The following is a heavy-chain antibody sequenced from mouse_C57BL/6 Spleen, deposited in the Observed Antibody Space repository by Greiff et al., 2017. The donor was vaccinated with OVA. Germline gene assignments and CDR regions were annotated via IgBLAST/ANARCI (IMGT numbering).Heavy chain of an antibody. CDR1: GYTFTSYW. J-gene: IGHJ2*01. CDR3: AKGGYGNYDCDY. CDR2: IDPSDSYT. Sequence: VQLQQPGAELVMPGASVKLSCKASGYTFTSYWMHWVKQRPGQGLEWIGEIDPSDSYTNYNQKFKGKSTLTVDKSSSTAYMQLSSLTSEDSAVYYCAKGGYGNYDCDYWGQGTTLTVSS. D-gene: IGHD2-1*01. V-gene: IGHV1-69*01.